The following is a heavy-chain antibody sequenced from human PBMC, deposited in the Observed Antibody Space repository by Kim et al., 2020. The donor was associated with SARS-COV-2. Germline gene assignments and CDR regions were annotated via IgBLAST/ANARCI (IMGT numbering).Heavy chain of an antibody. J-gene: IGHJ5*02. CDR2: IDPSDSYT. CDR1: GYSFTSYW. Sequence: GESLKISCKGSGYSFTSYWISWVRQMPGKGLEWMGRIDPSDSYTNYSPSFQGHVTISADKSISTAYLQWSSLKASDTAMYYCARTIVVVPAAIWFDPWGQGPLVTVSS. CDR3: ARTIVVVPAAIWFDP. D-gene: IGHD2-2*01. V-gene: IGHV5-10-1*01.